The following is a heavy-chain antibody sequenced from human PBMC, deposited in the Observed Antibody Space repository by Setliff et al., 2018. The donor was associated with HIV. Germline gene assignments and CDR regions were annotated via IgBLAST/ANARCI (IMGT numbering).Heavy chain of an antibody. D-gene: IGHD3-3*01. CDR3: ARGTAYYNFWSGYSQDYYYYMDV. CDR2: INHSGST. CDR1: GGSFSGYY. V-gene: IGHV4-34*01. J-gene: IGHJ6*03. Sequence: SETLSLTCAVYGGSFSGYYWSWIRQSPGKGLEWIGEINHSGSTKYNPSLKSRVTISVDTSRNQFSLKLSSVTAADTAVYYCARGTAYYNFWSGYSQDYYYYMDVWGKGTTVTVSS.